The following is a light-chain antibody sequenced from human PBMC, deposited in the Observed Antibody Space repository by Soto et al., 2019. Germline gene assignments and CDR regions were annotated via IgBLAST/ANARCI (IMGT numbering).Light chain of an antibody. V-gene: IGLV2-14*01. CDR3: SSFTISTTWV. CDR2: DVS. Sequence: QPVLTQPASVSGSPGQSITISCTGTSSDVGGYNYVAWYQQHPGKVPKVMIYDVSNRPSGVSNRFSGSKSGNTASLTISGLQAEDEADYYCSSFTISTTWVFGGGTKLTVL. J-gene: IGLJ3*02. CDR1: SSDVGGYNY.